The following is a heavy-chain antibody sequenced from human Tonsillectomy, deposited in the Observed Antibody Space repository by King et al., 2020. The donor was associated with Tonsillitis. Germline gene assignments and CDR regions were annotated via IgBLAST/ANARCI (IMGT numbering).Heavy chain of an antibody. CDR3: ASEDGLAEYYFDSSGYYHYDF. CDR1: GFTFSDYY. J-gene: IGHJ4*02. Sequence: VQLVESGGGLVKPGGSLRLSCAASGFTFSDYYMSWIRQAPGKGLEWVSYISSSGSYTNYADSVKGRFTISRDNAKNSLYLQMNSLRAEDTAVYYCASEDGLAEYYFDSSGYYHYDFWGQGTLVTVSS. V-gene: IGHV3-11*05. D-gene: IGHD3-22*01. CDR2: ISSSGSYT.